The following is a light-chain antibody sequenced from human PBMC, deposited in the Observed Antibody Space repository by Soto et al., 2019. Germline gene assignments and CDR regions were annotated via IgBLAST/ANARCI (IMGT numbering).Light chain of an antibody. Sequence: EIVLTQSPGTLSLSPGERATLSCRASQSISIRYLAWYQQKPGQAPRLLIYDASSRATGIPDRFSGSGSGTAFTLTINSLEPEDYAVYHCQQYHSAPRTFGQGNKV. CDR3: QQYHSAPRT. CDR2: DAS. CDR1: QSISIRY. V-gene: IGKV3-20*01. J-gene: IGKJ1*01.